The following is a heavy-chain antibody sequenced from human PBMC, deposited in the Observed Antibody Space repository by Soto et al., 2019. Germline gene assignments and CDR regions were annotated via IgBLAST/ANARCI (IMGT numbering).Heavy chain of an antibody. CDR3: AKDRYVTTSQGAFDI. V-gene: IGHV3-9*01. Sequence: GGSLRLSCEASGFTFDHYAMHWVRQAPGKGLEWVSGINWQSGNVGYADSVKGRFTISRDNAKNSVYLQMNSLRAEDTALYYCAKDRYVTTSQGAFDIWGQATLVTVSS. J-gene: IGHJ3*02. CDR2: INWQSGNV. CDR1: GFTFDHYA. D-gene: IGHD4-4*01.